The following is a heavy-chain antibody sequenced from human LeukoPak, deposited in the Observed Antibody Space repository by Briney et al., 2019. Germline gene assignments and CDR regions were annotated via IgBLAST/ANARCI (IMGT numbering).Heavy chain of an antibody. CDR3: AAWRRRIEYPFDY. D-gene: IGHD2-2*01. Sequence: SETLSLTCAVYGGSFSGYYWSWIRQPPGKGLEWIGEINHSGSTNYNPSLKSRVTISVDTSKNQFSLKLSSVTAADTAVYYCAAWRRRIEYPFDYWGQGTLVTVSS. CDR1: GGSFSGYY. V-gene: IGHV4-34*01. CDR2: INHSGST. J-gene: IGHJ4*02.